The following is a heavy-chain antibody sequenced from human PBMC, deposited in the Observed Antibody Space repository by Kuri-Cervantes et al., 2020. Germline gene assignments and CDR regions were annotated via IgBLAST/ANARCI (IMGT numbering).Heavy chain of an antibody. CDR2: ISANGGTT. D-gene: IGHD6-6*01. J-gene: IGHJ2*01. Sequence: GGSLRLSCVVSGFTFTSSAMSWVRQAPGRGLEWVSEISANGGTTHYADSVKGRFTISRDNSKNTLYLQMNSLRAEDTAVYYCAKDPDSSPAEYFDLWGRGTLVTVSS. V-gene: IGHV3-23*01. CDR1: GFTFTSSA. CDR3: AKDPDSSPAEYFDL.